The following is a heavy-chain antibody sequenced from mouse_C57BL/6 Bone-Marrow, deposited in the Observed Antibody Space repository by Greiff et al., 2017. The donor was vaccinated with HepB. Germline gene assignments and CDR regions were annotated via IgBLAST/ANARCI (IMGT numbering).Heavy chain of an antibody. CDR2: ISSGSSTI. V-gene: IGHV5-17*01. CDR1: GFTFSDYG. CDR3: ARRVTTVVAFDY. Sequence: EVKLVESGGGLVKPGGSLKLSCAASGFTFSDYGMHWVRQAPEKGLEWVAYISSGSSTIYYADTVKGRFTISRDNAKNTLFLQMTSLRSEDTAMYYCARRVTTVVAFDYWGQGTTLTVSS. D-gene: IGHD1-1*01. J-gene: IGHJ2*01.